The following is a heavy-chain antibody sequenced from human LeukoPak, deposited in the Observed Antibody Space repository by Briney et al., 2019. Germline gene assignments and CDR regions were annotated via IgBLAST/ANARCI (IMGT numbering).Heavy chain of an antibody. CDR3: ARDLEGRGWSGYYTDYYYYYGMDV. V-gene: IGHV3-7*01. J-gene: IGHJ6*02. CDR2: IKQDGREK. D-gene: IGHD3-3*01. Sequence: PGGSLRLSCAASGFTFSSYWMSWVRQAPGKGLEWVANIKQDGREKYYVDSVKGRFTISRDNAKNPLYLQMNSLRAEDTAVYYCARDLEGRGWSGYYTDYYYYYGMDVWGQGTTVTVSS. CDR1: GFTFSSYW.